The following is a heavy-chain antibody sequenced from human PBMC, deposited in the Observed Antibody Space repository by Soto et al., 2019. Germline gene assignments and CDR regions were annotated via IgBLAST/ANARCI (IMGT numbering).Heavy chain of an antibody. CDR2: ISSSSSTI. J-gene: IGHJ4*02. CDR3: ARIPSHYIWGSYRYYSSPDY. CDR1: GFTFSSYS. V-gene: IGHV3-48*01. D-gene: IGHD3-16*02. Sequence: PGGSLRLSCAASGFTFSSYSMNWVRQAPGKGLEWVSYISSSSSTIYYADSVKGRFTISRDNAKNSLYLQMNSLRAEDTAVYYCARIPSHYIWGSYRYYSSPDYWGQGTLVTVSS.